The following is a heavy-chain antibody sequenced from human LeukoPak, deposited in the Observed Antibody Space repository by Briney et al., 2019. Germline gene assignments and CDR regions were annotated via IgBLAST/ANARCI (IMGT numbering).Heavy chain of an antibody. CDR2: IYYSGTT. Sequence: PSETLSLTCTVSGDSINSGSYFWAWIRQPPGKGLEWIGTIYYSGTTYYNPSLKSRLTLSIDTSKKHFALKLNSVTAADTAVYYCARQTDEYGDFSFDSWGPGTLVTVSS. J-gene: IGHJ4*02. CDR3: ARQTDEYGDFSFDS. V-gene: IGHV4-39*01. D-gene: IGHD4-17*01. CDR1: GDSINSGSYF.